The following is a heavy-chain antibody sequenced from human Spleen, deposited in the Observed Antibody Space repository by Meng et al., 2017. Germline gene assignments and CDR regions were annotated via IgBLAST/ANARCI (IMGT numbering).Heavy chain of an antibody. CDR1: GFTFNKYW. J-gene: IGHJ5*02. Sequence: EVQLVESGGGLVQPGGSLRLSCVASGFTFNKYWGHWVRQAPGKGLVWVSLINTDGSTTNYADSVKGRFTISRDNSKNTLNLQMNSLRAEDTAVYYCAKDSGSNRFDPWGQGTLVTVSS. V-gene: IGHV3-74*01. CDR2: INTDGSTT. D-gene: IGHD6-25*01. CDR3: AKDSGSNRFDP.